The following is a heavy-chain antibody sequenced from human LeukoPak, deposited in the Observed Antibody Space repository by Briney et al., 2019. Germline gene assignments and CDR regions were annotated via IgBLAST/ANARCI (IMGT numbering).Heavy chain of an antibody. Sequence: SSETLSLTCAVYGGSFSGYYWSWIRQPPGKGLEWIGEINHSGSTNHNPSLKSRVTISVDTSKNQFSLKLSSVTAADTAVYYCARLIVVVPAAKGYNWFDPWGQGTLVTVSS. D-gene: IGHD2-2*01. J-gene: IGHJ5*02. V-gene: IGHV4-34*01. CDR3: ARLIVVVPAAKGYNWFDP. CDR1: GGSFSGYY. CDR2: INHSGST.